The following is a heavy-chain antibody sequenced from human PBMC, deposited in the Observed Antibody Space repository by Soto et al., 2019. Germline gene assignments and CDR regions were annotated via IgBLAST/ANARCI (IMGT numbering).Heavy chain of an antibody. CDR2: IKQDGSEK. CDR1: GFTFSSYW. J-gene: IGHJ6*02. D-gene: IGHD6-6*01. CDR3: ARNARHYYYGMDV. Sequence: PGGSLRLSCAASGFTFSSYWMSWVHQAPGKGLEWVANIKQDGSEKYYVDSVKGRFTISRDNAKNSLYLQMNSLRAEDTAVYYCARNARHYYYGMDVWGQGTMVTVSS. V-gene: IGHV3-7*03.